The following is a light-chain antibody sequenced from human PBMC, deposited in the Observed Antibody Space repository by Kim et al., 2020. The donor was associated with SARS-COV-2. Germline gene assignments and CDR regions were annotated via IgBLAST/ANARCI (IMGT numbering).Light chain of an antibody. CDR3: LQDRNFPLT. V-gene: IGKV1-6*01. CDR1: QDIRDE. CDR2: AAS. Sequence: TQMTQSPSSLSASVGDRVTITCRASQDIRDELGWYQQKPGRAPEVLIYAASTLQSGVPSRFSGRGSGTYFTLTISSLQPEDSATYYCLQDRNFPLTFRGGTKLEI. J-gene: IGKJ4*01.